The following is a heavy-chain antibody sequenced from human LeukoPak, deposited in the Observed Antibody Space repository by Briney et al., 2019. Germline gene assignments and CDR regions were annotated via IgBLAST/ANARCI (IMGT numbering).Heavy chain of an antibody. CDR1: GGTFSSYA. CDR3: ARDAPTAYCIGGTCYFDY. V-gene: IGHV1-69*13. Sequence: ASVKVSCKASGGTFSSYAISWVRQAPGQGLEWMGGIIPIFGTANYAQKFQGRVTITADESTSTAYMELSSVTAADTAVYYCARDAPTAYCIGGTCYFDYWGQGTLVTVSS. D-gene: IGHD2-15*01. J-gene: IGHJ4*02. CDR2: IIPIFGTA.